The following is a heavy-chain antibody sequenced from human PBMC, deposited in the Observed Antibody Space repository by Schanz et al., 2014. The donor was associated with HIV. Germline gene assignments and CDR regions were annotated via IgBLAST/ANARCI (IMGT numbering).Heavy chain of an antibody. D-gene: IGHD3-22*01. V-gene: IGHV3-30-3*01. CDR2: MSHDGFSK. Sequence: QVRLVASGGGVVQPGRSLRLSCAASGFIFSSYAMHWVRQAPGKGLDWVAAMSHDGFSKYFADSVKGRFTVSRDTSKNTVFLQMNSLTVEDTAMYYCAKDGYSSAYYIDYWGQGTLVTVSS. CDR1: GFIFSSYA. CDR3: AKDGYSSAYYIDY. J-gene: IGHJ4*02.